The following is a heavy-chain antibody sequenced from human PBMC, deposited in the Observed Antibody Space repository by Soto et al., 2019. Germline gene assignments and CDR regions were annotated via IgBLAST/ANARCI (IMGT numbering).Heavy chain of an antibody. J-gene: IGHJ4*02. CDR1: GDSISTFY. CDR2: VYYTGST. D-gene: IGHD3-22*01. V-gene: IGHV4-59*01. CDR3: ARGRTVRNYADDSSDYFYFFDY. Sequence: SETLSLTCTVSGDSISTFYWGWMRQSPGKELEWIGYVYYTGSTNYNPSLKSRVTISVDRSKNQFSLRLTSANAADTAVYYCARGRTVRNYADDSSDYFYFFDYWGQGTQVTVSS.